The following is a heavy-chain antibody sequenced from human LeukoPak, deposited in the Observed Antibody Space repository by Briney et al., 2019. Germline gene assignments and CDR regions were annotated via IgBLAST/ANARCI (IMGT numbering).Heavy chain of an antibody. CDR2: ISGYNGNT. CDR1: GYTFSTYG. V-gene: IGHV1-18*01. J-gene: IGHJ4*02. CDR3: ARDGYFDF. Sequence: GASVKVSCKAPGYTFSTYGIAWVRQAPGQGLEWMGWISGYNGNTNYAQKFQGRVTMTTDTTTTTAYMELRSLRSDDTAVYYCARDGYFDFWGQGTLVTVSS.